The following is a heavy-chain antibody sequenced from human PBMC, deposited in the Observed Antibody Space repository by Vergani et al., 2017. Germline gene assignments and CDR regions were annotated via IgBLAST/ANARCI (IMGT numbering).Heavy chain of an antibody. CDR1: GFTFSSYA. CDR3: GRGSDNYN. V-gene: IGHV3-30-3*01. J-gene: IGHJ4*02. CDR2: ISYDGSNK. Sequence: QVQLVESGGGVVQPGRSLRLSCAASGFTFSSYAMNLVRQAPGKGLEWVAVISYDGSNKYYADSVKGRFTISRDNSKNTLYLKMNSLRVEDTAVYYCGRGSDNYNWGQGTLVTVSS. D-gene: IGHD5-24*01.